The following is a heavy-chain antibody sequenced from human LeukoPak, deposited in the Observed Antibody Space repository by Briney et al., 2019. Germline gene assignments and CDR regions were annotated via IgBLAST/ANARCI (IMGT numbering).Heavy chain of an antibody. J-gene: IGHJ1*01. D-gene: IGHD3-22*01. Sequence: AGGSLRLSCAASGCTFSSYWIHWVRQAPGKGLVWVSRIKSDGKTNYADSVKGRFTISRDNAKNTVPLQMNSLRAEGTGVYYCARAPSEIGGYYPEYFRHWGQGTLVTVSS. CDR1: GCTFSSYW. CDR2: IKSDGKT. V-gene: IGHV3-74*01. CDR3: ARAPSEIGGYYPEYFRH.